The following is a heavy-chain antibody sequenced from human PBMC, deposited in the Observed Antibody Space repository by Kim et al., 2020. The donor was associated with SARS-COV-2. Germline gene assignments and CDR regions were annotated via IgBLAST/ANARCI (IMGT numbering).Heavy chain of an antibody. CDR1: GFTFSSYW. CDR3: ARGNRWYRAQAAVKGYFDY. V-gene: IGHV3-7*01. CDR2: IKQDGSEK. D-gene: IGHD6-13*01. J-gene: IGHJ4*02. Sequence: GGSLRLSCAASGFTFSSYWMSWVRQAPGKGLEWVANIKQDGSEKYYVDSVKGRFTISRDNAKNSLYLQMNSLRAEDTAVYYCARGNRWYRAQAAVKGYFDYWGQGTLVTVSS.